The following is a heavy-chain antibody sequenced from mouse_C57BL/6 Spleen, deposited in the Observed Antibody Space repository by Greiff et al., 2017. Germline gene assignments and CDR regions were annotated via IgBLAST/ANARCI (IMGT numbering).Heavy chain of an antibody. Sequence: QVTLKVSGPGILQPSQTLSLTCSFSGFSLSTFGMGVGWIRQPSGKGLEWLAHIWWDDDKYYNPALKSRLTISKDTSKNQVFLKIANVDTADTATYYCARNGVYYDPYYYAMDYWGQGTSVTVSS. V-gene: IGHV8-8*01. D-gene: IGHD2-4*01. CDR3: ARNGVYYDPYYYAMDY. CDR2: IWWDDDK. J-gene: IGHJ4*01. CDR1: GFSLSTFGMG.